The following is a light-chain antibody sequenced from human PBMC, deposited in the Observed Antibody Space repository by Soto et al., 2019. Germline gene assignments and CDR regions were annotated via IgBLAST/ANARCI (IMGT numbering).Light chain of an antibody. J-gene: IGLJ1*01. V-gene: IGLV1-40*01. CDR1: SSNIGAGYD. CDR3: QSYDSSLSGYV. CDR2: GNS. Sequence: VLTQPPSVSGAPGQRVTISCTGSSSNIGAGYDVHWYQQLPGTAPKVLIYGNSNRPSGVPDRFSGSKSGTSASLAITGLQAEDEADYYCQSYDSSLSGYVFGTGTKVTVL.